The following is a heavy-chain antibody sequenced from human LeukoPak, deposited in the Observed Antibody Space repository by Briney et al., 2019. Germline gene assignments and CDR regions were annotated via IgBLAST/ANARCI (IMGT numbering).Heavy chain of an antibody. CDR3: ARTRVGATSPFDS. CDR2: ISSTSSTI. CDR1: GFTFSSYS. Sequence: GGSLRLSCAASGFTFSSYSVNWVRQAPGKGLEWVSYISSTSSTIYYADSVKGRFTISRDNAKNSLYLQMNSLRAEDTAVYYCARTRVGATSPFDSWGQGTLVTVSS. J-gene: IGHJ4*02. D-gene: IGHD1-26*01. V-gene: IGHV3-48*04.